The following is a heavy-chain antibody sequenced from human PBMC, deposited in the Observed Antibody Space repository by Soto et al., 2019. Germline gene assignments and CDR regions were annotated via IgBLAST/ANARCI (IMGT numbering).Heavy chain of an antibody. V-gene: IGHV3-23*01. Sequence: GGSLRLSCAASGFTFSSYAMSWVRQAPGKGLEWVSAISGSGGSTYYADSVKGRFTISRDNSKNTLYLQMNSLRAEDTAVYYCAKWGTDYPNYYYYYYMDVWGKGTTVTVSS. CDR3: AKWGTDYPNYYYYYYMDV. CDR2: ISGSGGST. D-gene: IGHD4-17*01. CDR1: GFTFSSYA. J-gene: IGHJ6*03.